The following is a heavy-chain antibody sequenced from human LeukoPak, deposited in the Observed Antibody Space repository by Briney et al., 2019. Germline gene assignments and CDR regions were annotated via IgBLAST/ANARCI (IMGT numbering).Heavy chain of an antibody. D-gene: IGHD2-2*01. CDR1: GYTFTSYG. V-gene: IGHV1-18*01. Sequence: ASVKVSCKASGYTFTSYGISWVRQAPGQGLEWMGWISAYNGNTNYARKLQGRVTMTTDTSTSTAYMELRSLRSDDTAVYYCARVVVVPAAPYYYYYMDVWGKGTTVTVSS. J-gene: IGHJ6*03. CDR2: ISAYNGNT. CDR3: ARVVVVPAAPYYYYYMDV.